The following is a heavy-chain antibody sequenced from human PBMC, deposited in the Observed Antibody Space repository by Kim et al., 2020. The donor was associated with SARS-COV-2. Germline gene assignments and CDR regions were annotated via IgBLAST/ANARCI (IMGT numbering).Heavy chain of an antibody. V-gene: IGHV4-34*01. CDR1: GGSFSGYY. Sequence: SETLSLTCAVYGGSFSGYYWTWIRQPPGRGLEWIGEIADVGGANYNPSLKSRVTMSVDTSKNQFSLKVNSVIAADTALYYCARRLILTSRGTGWQQWLGRPAPHYVDSWGQGTLVAVSS. D-gene: IGHD6-19*01. CDR2: IADVGGA. J-gene: IGHJ4*02. CDR3: ARRLILTSRGTGWQQWLGRPAPHYVDS.